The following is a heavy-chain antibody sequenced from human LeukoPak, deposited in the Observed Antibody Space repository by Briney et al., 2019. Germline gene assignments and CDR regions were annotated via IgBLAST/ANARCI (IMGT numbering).Heavy chain of an antibody. CDR1: GFTFSNAW. V-gene: IGHV3-15*01. CDR2: IKSKSDGETT. Sequence: PGGSLRLSCAASGFTFSNAWMSWVRQAPGKGLEWVGRIKSKSDGETTDYAAPVKGRFTISRDDSKNTLYLQMNSLKTEDTAVYYCTLIQGWGSGSYYRDFWGQGTLVTVSS. CDR3: TLIQGWGSGSYYRDF. J-gene: IGHJ4*02. D-gene: IGHD3-10*01.